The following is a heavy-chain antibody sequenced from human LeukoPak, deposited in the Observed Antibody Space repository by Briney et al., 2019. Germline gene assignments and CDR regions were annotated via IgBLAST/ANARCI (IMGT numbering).Heavy chain of an antibody. D-gene: IGHD6-13*01. V-gene: IGHV4-39*07. J-gene: IGHJ4*02. CDR3: ASSLTGYSSSWFLAY. Sequence: NPSETLSLTCTVSGGSIGSSSYYWGWIRQPPGKGLEWIGSIYYSGSTYYNPSLKSRVTISVDTSKNQFSLRVPSVTAADTAFYFCASSLTGYSSSWFLAYWGPGTLVTV. CDR1: GGSIGSSSYY. CDR2: IYYSGST.